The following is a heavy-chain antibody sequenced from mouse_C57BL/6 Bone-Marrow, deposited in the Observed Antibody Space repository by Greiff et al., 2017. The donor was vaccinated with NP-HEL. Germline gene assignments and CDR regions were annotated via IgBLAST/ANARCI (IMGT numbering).Heavy chain of an antibody. J-gene: IGHJ4*01. V-gene: IGHV5-6*01. CDR3: ASMDY. CDR2: ISSGGSYT. CDR1: GFTFSSYG. Sequence: EVKLVESGGDLVKPGGSLKLSCAASGFTFSSYGMSWVRQTPDKRLEWVATISSGGSYTYYPDSVKRRFTISRDNAKNTLYLQMSSRKSEDTAMYYCASMDYWGQGTSVTVSS.